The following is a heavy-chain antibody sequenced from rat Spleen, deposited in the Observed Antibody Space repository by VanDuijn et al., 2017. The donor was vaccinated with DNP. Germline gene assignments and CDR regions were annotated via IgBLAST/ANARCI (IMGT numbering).Heavy chain of an antibody. CDR3: ARWTTGFDY. V-gene: IGHV3-1*01. CDR1: GYSITSNY. CDR2: ISYSGST. Sequence: LQESGPGLVKPSQSLSLTCSVTGYSITSNYWGWIRKFPGNKMEYIGHISYSGSTNYNPSLKSRFSISRDTSNNQVFLQLNSVTTEDTATYYCARWTTGFDYWGQGVMVTVSS. D-gene: IGHD1-4*01. J-gene: IGHJ2*01.